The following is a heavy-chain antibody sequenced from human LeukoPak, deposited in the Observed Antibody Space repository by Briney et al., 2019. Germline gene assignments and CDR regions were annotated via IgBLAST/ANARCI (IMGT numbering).Heavy chain of an antibody. CDR2: ISGSGGST. V-gene: IGHV3-23*01. CDR1: GFTFSSYA. CDR3: AKDTTPRPTPFDY. Sequence: GGSLRPSCAASGFTFSSYAMSWVRQAPGKGLEWVSAISGSGGSTYYADSVKGRFTIPRDNSKNTLYLQMNSLRAEDTAVYYCAKDTTPRPTPFDYWGRGTLVTVSS. J-gene: IGHJ4*02. D-gene: IGHD1-1*01.